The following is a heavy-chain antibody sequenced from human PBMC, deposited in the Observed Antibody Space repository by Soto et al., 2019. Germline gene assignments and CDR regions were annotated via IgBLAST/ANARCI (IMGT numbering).Heavy chain of an antibody. CDR3: ARLVTGEAAGTFWFDP. V-gene: IGHV4-59*01. CDR1: GGSIHGYY. J-gene: IGHJ5*02. D-gene: IGHD1-1*01. Sequence: PSETLSLTCTVSGGSIHGYYWTWSRQAPGRELEWIGYMYYTGDTNYNPSLKSRVSISIDKSKNLFSLNLTSVTAADTAIYYCARLVTGEAAGTFWFDPWGQGXQVTVYS. CDR2: MYYTGDT.